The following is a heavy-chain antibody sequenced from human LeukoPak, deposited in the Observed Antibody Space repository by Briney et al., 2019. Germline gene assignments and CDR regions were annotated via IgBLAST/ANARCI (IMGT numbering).Heavy chain of an antibody. V-gene: IGHV4-30-2*01. CDR1: GGSISSGGYS. J-gene: IGHJ4*02. CDR2: IYHSGST. CDR3: ARGLTYYYDSSGVFDY. Sequence: SQTLSLTCAVSGGSISSGGYSWSSIRQPPGEGLEWIGYIYHSGSTYYNPSLKSRVTISVDRSKNQFSLKLSSVTAADTAVYYCARGLTYYYDSSGVFDYWGQGTLVTVSS. D-gene: IGHD3-22*01.